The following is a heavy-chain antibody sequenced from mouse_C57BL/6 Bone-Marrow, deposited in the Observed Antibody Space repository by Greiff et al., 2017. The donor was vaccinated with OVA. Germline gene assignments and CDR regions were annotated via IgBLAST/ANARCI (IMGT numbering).Heavy chain of an antibody. CDR1: GFTFTDYY. V-gene: IGHV7-3*01. Sequence: EVKLVESGGGLVQPGGSLSLSCAASGFTFTDYYLSWVRQPPGKALEWLGFIRNKANGYTTEYSASVKGRFPISRDNSQSILYLQMNALRAEDSATYYCARWGITDYFDYWGQGTTLTVSS. D-gene: IGHD2-4*01. J-gene: IGHJ2*01. CDR2: IRNKANGYTT. CDR3: ARWGITDYFDY.